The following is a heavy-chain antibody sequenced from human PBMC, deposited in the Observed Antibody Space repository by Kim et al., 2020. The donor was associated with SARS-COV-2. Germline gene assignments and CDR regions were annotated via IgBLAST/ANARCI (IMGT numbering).Heavy chain of an antibody. D-gene: IGHD3-10*01. Sequence: GGSLRLSCAASRFTFSSYWMYWVRQAPGKGLVWVSRIKSDGSSTIYADFVKGRFTISRDNAKNTLYLQMNSLRAEDTAVYYCARGLVWFEDSLYGMDVWGQGTTVTVSS. J-gene: IGHJ6*02. V-gene: IGHV3-74*01. CDR2: IKSDGSST. CDR1: RFTFSSYW. CDR3: ARGLVWFEDSLYGMDV.